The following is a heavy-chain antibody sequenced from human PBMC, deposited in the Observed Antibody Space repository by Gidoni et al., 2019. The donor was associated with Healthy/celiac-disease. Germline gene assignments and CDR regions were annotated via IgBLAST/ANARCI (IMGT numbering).Heavy chain of an antibody. V-gene: IGHV1-46*03. Sequence: QVQLVQSGAEVKKPGASVKVSCKPSGYTFTSYYMHWVRQAPGQGLEWMGIINPSGGSTSYAQKFQGRVTMTRDTSTSTVYMELSSLRSEDTAVYYCARVRYSSSSDYYYYMDVWGKGTTVTVSS. J-gene: IGHJ6*03. D-gene: IGHD6-6*01. CDR2: INPSGGST. CDR1: GYTFTSYY. CDR3: ARVRYSSSSDYYYYMDV.